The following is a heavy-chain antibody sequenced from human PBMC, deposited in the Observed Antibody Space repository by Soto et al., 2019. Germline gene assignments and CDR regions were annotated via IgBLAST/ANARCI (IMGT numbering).Heavy chain of an antibody. CDR2: IYYTGST. J-gene: IGHJ6*03. CDR3: ARESRDFYYDYLDV. V-gene: IGHV4-31*03. CDR1: GGSISSGGYY. Sequence: QVQLQESGPGLVKPSQTLSLTCTVSGGSISSGGYYWSWIRQHPGKGLEWIGYIYYTGSTYYNPSLKSRVSISVETSKNQFSLQLSSVTAGDSAVYYCARESRDFYYDYLDVWGKGTTVTVSS.